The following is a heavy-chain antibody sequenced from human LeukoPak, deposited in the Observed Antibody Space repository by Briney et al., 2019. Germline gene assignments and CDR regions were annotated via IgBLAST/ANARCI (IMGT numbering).Heavy chain of an antibody. CDR3: ARRSGSYRYFDY. Sequence: SETLSLTCTVSGGSISSYYWSWIRQPPGKGLEWIGYIYYSGSTNHNPSLKSRVTISVDTSKNQFSLKLSSVTAADTAVYYCARRSGSYRYFDYWGQGTLVTVSS. CDR2: IYYSGST. D-gene: IGHD1-26*01. J-gene: IGHJ4*02. CDR1: GGSISSYY. V-gene: IGHV4-59*08.